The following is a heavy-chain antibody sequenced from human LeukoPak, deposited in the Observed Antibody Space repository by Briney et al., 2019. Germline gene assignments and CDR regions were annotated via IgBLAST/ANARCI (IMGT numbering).Heavy chain of an antibody. CDR2: INPNSGGT. D-gene: IGHD6-19*01. Sequence: ASVKVSCKASGYTFTGYYMHWVRQAPGQGLEWMGRINPNSGGTNYAQKFQGRVTMTRDTSIRTGYMELSRLRSEDAAVYYCARDLRKSSGIYYYYMDVWGKGTTVTVSS. CDR3: ARDLRKSSGIYYYYMDV. CDR1: GYTFTGYY. V-gene: IGHV1-2*06. J-gene: IGHJ6*03.